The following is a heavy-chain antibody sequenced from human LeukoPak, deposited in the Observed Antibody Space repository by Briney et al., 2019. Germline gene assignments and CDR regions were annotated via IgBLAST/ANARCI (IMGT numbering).Heavy chain of an antibody. CDR2: IYPSGGST. J-gene: IGHJ4*02. Sequence: ASVKVSCKASGYTFTSYYMHWVRQAPGQGLEWMGIIYPSGGSTSYAQKFQGRVTMTRDMSTGTVYMELSSLRSEDTAVYYCARASYSSSWYVGSVTFDYWGQGTLVTVSS. CDR1: GYTFTSYY. CDR3: ARASYSSSWYVGSVTFDY. D-gene: IGHD6-13*01. V-gene: IGHV1-46*01.